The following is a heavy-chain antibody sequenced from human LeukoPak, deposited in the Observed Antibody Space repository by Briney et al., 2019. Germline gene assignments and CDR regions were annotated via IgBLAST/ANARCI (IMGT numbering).Heavy chain of an antibody. Sequence: GSAKASCKASGYTFSDFTMQWVRQAPGQGLEWRGWINPNSGGTNYAQQFQDRVTMTTATSITTAYLDLSRLRSDATAGLSIPSVVDDVMTCYSNVDLPSWGQGTLVTVSS. CDR3: PSVVDDVMTCYSNVDLPS. CDR2: INPNSGGT. D-gene: IGHD3-9*01. J-gene: IGHJ4*02. CDR1: GYTFSDFT. V-gene: IGHV1-2*02.